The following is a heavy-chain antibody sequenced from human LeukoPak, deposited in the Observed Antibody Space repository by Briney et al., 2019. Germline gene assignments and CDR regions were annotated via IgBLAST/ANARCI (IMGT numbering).Heavy chain of an antibody. J-gene: IGHJ4*02. D-gene: IGHD6-19*01. CDR2: IYYSGST. CDR3: ATEDSSGWYYPLGY. V-gene: IGHV4-31*03. Sequence: SQTLSLTCTVSGGSISSGGYYWSWIRQHPGKGLEWIGYIYYSGSTYYNPSLKSRVTISVDTSKNQFSLKLSSVTAADTAVYYCATEDSSGWYYPLGYWGQGTLVTVSS. CDR1: GGSISSGGYY.